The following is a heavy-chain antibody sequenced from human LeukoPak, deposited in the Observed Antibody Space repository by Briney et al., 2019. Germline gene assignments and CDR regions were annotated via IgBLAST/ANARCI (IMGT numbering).Heavy chain of an antibody. D-gene: IGHD3-22*01. Sequence: SVKVSCKASGGTFSSYAISWVRQAPGQGLEWMGGIIPIFGTANYAQKFQGRVTITADESTSTAYMELSSLRSEDTAVYYCARVTSYCDSSGYEGDYWGQGTLVTVSS. CDR3: ARVTSYCDSSGYEGDY. V-gene: IGHV1-69*13. CDR1: GGTFSSYA. J-gene: IGHJ4*02. CDR2: IIPIFGTA.